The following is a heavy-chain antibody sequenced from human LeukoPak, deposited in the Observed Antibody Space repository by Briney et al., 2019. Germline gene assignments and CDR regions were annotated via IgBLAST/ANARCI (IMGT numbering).Heavy chain of an antibody. J-gene: IGHJ6*03. CDR1: GGSISSYY. CDR3: ARDSSSWYYMDV. D-gene: IGHD6-13*01. CDR2: IYTSGST. V-gene: IGHV4-4*07. Sequence: SETLSLTCTVSGGSISSYYWSWIRQPAGKGLEWIGRIYTSGSTNYNPSLKSRVTMSADTSKNQFSLKLSSVTAADTAAYYCARDSSSWYYMDVWGKGTTVTVSS.